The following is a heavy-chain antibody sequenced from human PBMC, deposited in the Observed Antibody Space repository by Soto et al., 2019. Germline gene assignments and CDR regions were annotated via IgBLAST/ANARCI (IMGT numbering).Heavy chain of an antibody. Sequence: GGSLRLSCAASGFTFSDYYMSWIRQAPGKGLEWLSYISSSDAGSYTNSADSVKGRFTISRDSARNSLYLQMNSLRAEDTAIYYCVRNHDSGGYSSFDYWGQGTLVTVSS. J-gene: IGHJ4*02. D-gene: IGHD3-22*01. CDR1: GFTFSDYY. CDR3: VRNHDSGGYSSFDY. CDR2: ISSSDAGSYT. V-gene: IGHV3-11*06.